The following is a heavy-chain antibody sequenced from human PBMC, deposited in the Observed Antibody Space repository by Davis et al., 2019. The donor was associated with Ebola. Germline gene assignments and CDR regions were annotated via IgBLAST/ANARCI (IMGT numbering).Heavy chain of an antibody. D-gene: IGHD6-6*01. CDR2: IYYSGST. V-gene: IGHV4-59*01. J-gene: IGHJ4*02. Sequence: GSLSLTCTVSGGSISSYYWSWIRQPPGKGLEWIGYIYYSGSTNYNPSLKSRVTISVDTSKNQFSLKLSSVTAADTAVYYCARGGRYSSSSFDYWGQGTLVTVSS. CDR1: GGSISSYY. CDR3: ARGGRYSSSSFDY.